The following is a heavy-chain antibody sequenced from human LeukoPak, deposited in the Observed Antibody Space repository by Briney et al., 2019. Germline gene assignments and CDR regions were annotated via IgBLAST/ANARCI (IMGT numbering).Heavy chain of an antibody. Sequence: SETLSLTCGVSGGSITNTNYWTWVRQPPGKGLDWIGEIYHSGSTNYNPSLKSRVTISVDKSKNQFSLKLTSVTAADTAVYFCARTGNYYFDYWGQGTLVTVSS. D-gene: IGHD1-1*01. CDR3: ARTGNYYFDY. V-gene: IGHV4-4*02. J-gene: IGHJ4*02. CDR1: GGSITNTNY. CDR2: IYHSGST.